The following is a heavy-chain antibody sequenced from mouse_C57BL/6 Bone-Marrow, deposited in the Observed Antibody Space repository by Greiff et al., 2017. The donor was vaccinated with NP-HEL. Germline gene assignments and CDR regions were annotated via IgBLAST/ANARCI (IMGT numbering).Heavy chain of an antibody. J-gene: IGHJ3*01. CDR2: IYPRDGST. CDR1: GYTFTSYD. V-gene: IGHV1-85*01. Sequence: QVQLQQSGPELVKPGASVKLSCKASGYTFTSYDINWVKQRPGQGLEWIGWIYPRDGSTKYNEKFKGKATLTVDTSSSTAYMELHSLTSEDAAVYFCAGGDGYYERVVAYWGKGTLVTVAA. CDR3: AGGDGYYERVVAY. D-gene: IGHD2-3*01.